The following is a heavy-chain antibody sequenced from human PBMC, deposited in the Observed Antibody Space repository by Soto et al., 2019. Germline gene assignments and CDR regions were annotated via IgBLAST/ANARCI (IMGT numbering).Heavy chain of an antibody. Sequence: ASVKVSCEASGYTFTTYAIHWVRQAPGQRLEWMGWISAGNENTKYSQKFQGRVTITTDTSATTAYLELSSLRSEDTAVYYCAREDSLRSPYYFDYWGQGTLVTVSS. CDR3: AREDSLRSPYYFDY. CDR1: GYTFTTYA. J-gene: IGHJ4*02. CDR2: ISAGNENT. V-gene: IGHV1-3*01.